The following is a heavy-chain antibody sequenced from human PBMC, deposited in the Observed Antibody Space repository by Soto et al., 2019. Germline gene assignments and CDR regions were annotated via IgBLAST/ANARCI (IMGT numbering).Heavy chain of an antibody. J-gene: IGHJ6*02. CDR1: GYSFTDYH. D-gene: IGHD2-8*01. CDR3: ARGDSTDCSNGVCSFFYNHDMDV. V-gene: IGHV1-2*04. Sequence: ASVKVSCKASGYSFTDYHIHWVRQAPGQGLEWLGRINPKSGGTSTAQKFQGWVTMTTDTSISTASMELTRLTSDDTAIYYCARGDSTDCSNGVCSFFYNHDMDVWGQGTTVTVSS. CDR2: INPKSGGT.